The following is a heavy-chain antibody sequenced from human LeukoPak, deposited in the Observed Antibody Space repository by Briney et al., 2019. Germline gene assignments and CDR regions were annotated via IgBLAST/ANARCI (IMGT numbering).Heavy chain of an antibody. J-gene: IGHJ4*02. D-gene: IGHD3-10*01. CDR3: ARDQRSGSYSFDY. CDR1: GFIFSNYG. CDR2: IWSDGTNQ. V-gene: IGHV3-30*02. Sequence: PGGSLRLSCAASGFIFSNYGIHWVRQAPGKGLEWLAHIWSDGTNQLYADSVKGRFTMSRDNSKNTLDLQMNNLRVDDSAVYYCARDQRSGSYSFDYWGQGIMVTVSS.